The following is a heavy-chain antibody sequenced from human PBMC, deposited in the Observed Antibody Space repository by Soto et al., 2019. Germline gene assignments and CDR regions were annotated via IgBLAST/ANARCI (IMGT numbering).Heavy chain of an antibody. J-gene: IGHJ4*02. CDR1: GFTFSNHV. CDR3: VNGDYY. Sequence: EEQLVESGGGLVQPGGSLRLSCAASGFTFSNHVMNWVRQAPGRGLEWVSSINRDFNTYYADSVKGRFTISRDNAKDSLFLQLNSRRAADTAVYYCVNGDYYVGQGTLVTVSS. V-gene: IGHV3-48*01. CDR2: INRDFNT. D-gene: IGHD4-17*01.